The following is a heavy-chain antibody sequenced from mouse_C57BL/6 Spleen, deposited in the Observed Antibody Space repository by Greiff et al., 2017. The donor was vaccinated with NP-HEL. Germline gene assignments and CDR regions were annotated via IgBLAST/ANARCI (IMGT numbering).Heavy chain of an antibody. D-gene: IGHD2-2*01. CDR2: ISYDGSN. J-gene: IGHJ3*01. V-gene: IGHV3-6*01. Sequence: VQLKESGPGLVKPSQSLSLTCSVTGYSITSGYYWNWLRQFPGNKLEWMGYISYDGSNNYNPSLKNRISITRDTSKNQFFLKLNSVTTEDTATYYCARDGSFAYWGQGTLVTVSA. CDR3: ARDGSFAY. CDR1: GYSITSGYY.